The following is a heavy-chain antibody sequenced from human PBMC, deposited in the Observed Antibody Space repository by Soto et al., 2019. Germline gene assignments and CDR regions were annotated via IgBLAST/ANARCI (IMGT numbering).Heavy chain of an antibody. CDR3: ARRGYSYGYYYYGMDV. D-gene: IGHD5-18*01. J-gene: IGHJ6*02. Sequence: GESLKISCKGSGYSFTGYWISWVRQMPGKGLEWMGRIDPSDSYTNYSPSFQGHVTISADKSISTAYLQWSSLKASDTAMYYCARRGYSYGYYYYGMDVWGQGTTVTVS. CDR2: IDPSDSYT. V-gene: IGHV5-10-1*01. CDR1: GYSFTGYW.